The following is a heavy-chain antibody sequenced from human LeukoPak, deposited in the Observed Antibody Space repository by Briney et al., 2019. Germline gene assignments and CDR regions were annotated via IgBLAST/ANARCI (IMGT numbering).Heavy chain of an antibody. V-gene: IGHV3-7*01. D-gene: IGHD6-13*01. CDR2: INQDGSEK. CDR3: ARDRQGSSSPYAFDI. Sequence: PGGSLRLSCAASGFIFSSHWMSWVRQAPGKGLEWVANINQDGSEKYSVDSVKGRFTISRNNAKNSLYLEMNSLRAEDTAVYYCARDRQGSSSPYAFDIWGQGTMVTVSS. J-gene: IGHJ3*02. CDR1: GFIFSSHW.